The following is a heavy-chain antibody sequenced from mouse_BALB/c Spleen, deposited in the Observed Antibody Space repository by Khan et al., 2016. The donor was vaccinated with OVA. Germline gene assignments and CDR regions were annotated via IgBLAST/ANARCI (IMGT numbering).Heavy chain of an antibody. Sequence: QVQLKQSGAELARPGASVKLSCKASGYTFTDYYINWMRQRTGQGLEWIGEIYPGSDNTYYNEKFKGKATLTADKSSSPAYMQLSSLTSEDSAVYFCAREWAACFPYWGQGTLVTVSA. CDR1: GYTFTDYY. V-gene: IGHV1-77*01. J-gene: IGHJ3*01. CDR3: AREWAACFPY. CDR2: IYPGSDNT.